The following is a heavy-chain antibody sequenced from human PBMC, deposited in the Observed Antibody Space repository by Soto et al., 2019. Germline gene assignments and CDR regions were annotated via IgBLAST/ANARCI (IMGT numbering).Heavy chain of an antibody. J-gene: IGHJ4*02. Sequence: VQLVESGGGLVQPGGSLRLSCAASGFASGAYWMHWARQAPGKGLVWVSRISQDGAIATQADSVKGRFTISRDNAKNTLFLQMNSLRADDTAVYYCLRDQRHWNEFADQWGQGTLVTVSS. D-gene: IGHD1-1*01. CDR2: ISQDGAIA. V-gene: IGHV3-74*01. CDR1: GFASGAYW. CDR3: LRDQRHWNEFADQ.